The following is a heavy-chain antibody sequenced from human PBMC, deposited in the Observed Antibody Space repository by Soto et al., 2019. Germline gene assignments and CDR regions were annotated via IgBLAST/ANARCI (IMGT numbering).Heavy chain of an antibody. J-gene: IGHJ6*03. Sequence: SETLSLTCAVYGGSFSGYYWSWIRQPPGKGLEWIGDINHSGSTNYNPSLKSRVTISVDTSKNQFSLKLSSVTAADTAVYYCARLTRSVVVVAATHYYYYYMDVWGKGTTVTVSS. D-gene: IGHD2-15*01. V-gene: IGHV4-34*01. CDR3: ARLTRSVVVVAATHYYYYYMDV. CDR2: INHSGST. CDR1: GGSFSGYY.